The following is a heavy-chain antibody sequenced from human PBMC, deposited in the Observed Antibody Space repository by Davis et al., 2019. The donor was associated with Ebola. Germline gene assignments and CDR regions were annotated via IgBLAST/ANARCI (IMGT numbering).Heavy chain of an antibody. CDR2: IGGRGDET. V-gene: IGHV3-23*01. CDR3: ATAALWFGDSPDH. Sequence: GALRLSCGASGFMFSTSGMTWVRQAPGKGLEWVSYIGGRGDETYYADSVKGRFTISRDNSKNTVFLQANSLRAEDTAIYYCATAALWFGDSPDHWGQGILVTASS. D-gene: IGHD3-10*01. CDR1: GFMFSTSG. J-gene: IGHJ4*02.